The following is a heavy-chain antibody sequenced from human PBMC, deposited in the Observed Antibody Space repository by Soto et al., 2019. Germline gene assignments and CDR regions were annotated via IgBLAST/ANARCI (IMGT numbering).Heavy chain of an antibody. CDR1: GFTFSSYG. J-gene: IGHJ5*02. Sequence: GGSLRLSCAASGFTFSSYGMHWVRQAPGKGLEWVAVISYDGSNKYYADSVKGRFTISRDNSKNTLYLQMNSLRAEDTAVYYCAKDLSSSSSSWFDPWGQGTLVIVSS. D-gene: IGHD6-6*01. CDR2: ISYDGSNK. CDR3: AKDLSSSSSSWFDP. V-gene: IGHV3-30*18.